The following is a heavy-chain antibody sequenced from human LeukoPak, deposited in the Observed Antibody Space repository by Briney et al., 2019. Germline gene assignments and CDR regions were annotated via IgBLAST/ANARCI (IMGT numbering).Heavy chain of an antibody. CDR3: AKVSDRDSSGYYWGFEY. CDR1: GGSLSGYY. J-gene: IGHJ4*02. D-gene: IGHD3-22*01. CDR2: IFYSGSK. Sequence: SETLSLTCAVYGGSLSGYYWSWIPQPPGKGLECIGYIFYSGSKKYNPSLKSRVTISVDTSRNQFSLMLTSVTAADTAVYYCAKVSDRDSSGYYWGFEYWGQGTLVTVSS. V-gene: IGHV4-59*08.